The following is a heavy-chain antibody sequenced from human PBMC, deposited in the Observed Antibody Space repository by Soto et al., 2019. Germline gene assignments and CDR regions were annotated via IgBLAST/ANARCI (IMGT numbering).Heavy chain of an antibody. CDR2: INPSGGST. J-gene: IGHJ4*02. Sequence: ASVKVSCKASGYTFTSYYMHWVRQAPGQGLEWMGIINPSGGSTGYAQKFQGRVTMTRDTSTSTVYMELSSLRSEDTAVYYCARDLSPSTYYYDSSGYSPGYWGQGTLVTVSS. CDR1: GYTFTSYY. V-gene: IGHV1-46*01. CDR3: ARDLSPSTYYYDSSGYSPGY. D-gene: IGHD3-22*01.